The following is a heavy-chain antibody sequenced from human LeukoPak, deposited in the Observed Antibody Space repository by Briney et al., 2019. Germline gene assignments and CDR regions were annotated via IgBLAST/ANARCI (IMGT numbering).Heavy chain of an antibody. CDR2: VNTDGDST. V-gene: IGHV3-74*01. D-gene: IGHD2-2*01. Sequence: GGSLRLSCAASGFDFSDYWMHWVRQAPAKGPVWVSRVNTDGDSTIYADFVEGRFTISRDNSKNTLYLQMNSLRAEDTAVYYCARGVPAATNFDYWGQGTLVTVSS. CDR1: GFDFSDYW. CDR3: ARGVPAATNFDY. J-gene: IGHJ4*02.